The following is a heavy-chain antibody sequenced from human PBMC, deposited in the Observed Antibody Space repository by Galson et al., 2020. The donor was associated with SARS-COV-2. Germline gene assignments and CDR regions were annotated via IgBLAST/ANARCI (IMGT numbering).Heavy chain of an antibody. CDR2: IIPNRGIV. CDR1: GGTFSSFA. D-gene: IGHD1-26*01. J-gene: IGHJ6*02. Sequence: SVKVSCKASGGTFSSFAISWVRQAPGQGLEWMGGIIPNRGIVNYAQTFRGRVTNTADKSTSTAYMAFSTPTSEDKSVYYCARGEYSEAWGFYYYGMDVWGQGTTVTVSS. V-gene: IGHV1-69*10. CDR3: ARGEYSEAWGFYYYGMDV.